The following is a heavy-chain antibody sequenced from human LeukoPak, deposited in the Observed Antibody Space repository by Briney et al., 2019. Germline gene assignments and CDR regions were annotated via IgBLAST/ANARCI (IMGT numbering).Heavy chain of an antibody. Sequence: PGGSLRLSCAASGFTFSSYSMNWVRQAPGKGLEWVSSISSSSSYIYYADSVKGRFTISRDNAKNSLYLQMNSLRAEDTAVYYCARDTERRMGATDYWGQGTLVTVSS. V-gene: IGHV3-21*01. D-gene: IGHD1-26*01. CDR3: ARDTERRMGATDY. CDR2: ISSSSSYI. CDR1: GFTFSSYS. J-gene: IGHJ4*02.